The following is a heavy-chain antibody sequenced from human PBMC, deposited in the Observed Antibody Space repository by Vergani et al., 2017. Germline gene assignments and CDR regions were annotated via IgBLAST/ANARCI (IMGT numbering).Heavy chain of an antibody. V-gene: IGHV1-69*09. CDR1: GYTFTSYA. CDR3: ALAESSTSCINSVCITPETGSWFDP. CDR2: IIPILGIA. J-gene: IGHJ5*02. D-gene: IGHD2-2*01. Sequence: QVQLVQSGSELKKPGASVKVSCKASGYTFTSYAMNWVRQAPGQGLEWMGRIIPILGIANYAQKFQDRVTITRDRSMSTAYMELSSLRSEDTAMYYCALAESSTSCINSVCITPETGSWFDPWGQGTLVTVSS.